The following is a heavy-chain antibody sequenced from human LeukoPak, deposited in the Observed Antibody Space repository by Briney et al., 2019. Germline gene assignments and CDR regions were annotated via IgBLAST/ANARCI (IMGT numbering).Heavy chain of an antibody. CDR1: GYSISSGYY. D-gene: IGHD6-19*01. CDR3: ASSGWYGDYFDY. Sequence: PSETLSLTCAVSGYSISSGYYWGWIRQPPGKGLEWIGSIYHSGSTYYNPSLKSRVTISVDTSKNQFSPKLSSVTAADTAVYYCASSGWYGDYFDYWGQGTLVTVSS. J-gene: IGHJ4*02. CDR2: IYHSGST. V-gene: IGHV4-38-2*01.